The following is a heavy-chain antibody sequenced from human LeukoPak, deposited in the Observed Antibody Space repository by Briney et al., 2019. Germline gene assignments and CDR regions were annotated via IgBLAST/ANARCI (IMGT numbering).Heavy chain of an antibody. Sequence: GGSLRLSCAASGFTFSSYAMSWVRQAPGKGLEWVSGISWNSGSIGYADSVKGRFTISRDNAKNSLYLQMNSLRAEDTALYYCAKGITMVRDNWFDPWGQGTLVTVSS. J-gene: IGHJ5*02. D-gene: IGHD3-10*01. V-gene: IGHV3-9*01. CDR3: AKGITMVRDNWFDP. CDR2: ISWNSGSI. CDR1: GFTFSSYA.